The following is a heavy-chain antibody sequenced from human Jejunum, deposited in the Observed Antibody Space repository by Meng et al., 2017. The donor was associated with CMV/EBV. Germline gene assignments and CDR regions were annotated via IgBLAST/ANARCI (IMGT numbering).Heavy chain of an antibody. CDR3: TTPAGYFYQVPVY. J-gene: IGHJ4*02. CDR1: GFACSGSG. CDR2: IRIKGNKYAT. D-gene: IGHD2-2*01. V-gene: IGHV3-73*01. Sequence: GFACSGSGMHWVRRGSRTGLELVGRIRIKGNKYATSYAASVKGRFTISRDDTKNMAYLQMNSLNTEDTAVYYCTTPAGYFYQVPVYWGQGTLVTVSS.